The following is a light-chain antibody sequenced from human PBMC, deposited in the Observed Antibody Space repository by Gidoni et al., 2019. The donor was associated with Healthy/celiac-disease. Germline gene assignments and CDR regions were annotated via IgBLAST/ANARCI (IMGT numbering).Light chain of an antibody. V-gene: IGKV1-39*01. CDR1: QSISSY. J-gene: IGKJ1*01. Sequence: DIPLTQSPSSLSASVGDRVTITCPASQSISSYLNWYQQKPGKAPKLLIYAASSLQSGVPSRFSGSGSGTDFTLTISSMQPEDFATYYCQQSYSTPWTFGQGTKVEIK. CDR2: AAS. CDR3: QQSYSTPWT.